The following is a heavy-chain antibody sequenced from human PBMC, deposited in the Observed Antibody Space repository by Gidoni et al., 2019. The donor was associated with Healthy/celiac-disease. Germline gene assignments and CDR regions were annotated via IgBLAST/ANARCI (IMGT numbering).Heavy chain of an antibody. J-gene: IGHJ3*02. CDR1: GFTFDDYA. D-gene: IGHD3-10*01. V-gene: IGHV3-9*01. Sequence: EVQLVESGGGWVQPGRSLRLSWAAPGFTFDDYAMHWVRQAPAKGLEWVSGISWDSGSIGYADSVKGRFTISRDNAKNSLYLQMNSLRAEDTALYYCAQEWRRVSPGDADAFDIWGQGTMVTVSS. CDR2: ISWDSGSI. CDR3: AQEWRRVSPGDADAFDI.